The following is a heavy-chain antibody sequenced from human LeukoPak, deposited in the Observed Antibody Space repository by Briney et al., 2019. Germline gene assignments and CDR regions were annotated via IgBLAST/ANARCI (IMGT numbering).Heavy chain of an antibody. D-gene: IGHD5-18*01. CDR1: GFTFSSYS. V-gene: IGHV3-21*01. J-gene: IGHJ4*02. Sequence: GGSLRLSCAASGFTFSSYSMNWLRQAPGKGLEWVSSISSSSSYIYYADSVKGRFTISRDNAKNSLYLQMNSLRAEDTAVYYCARDGAWDSYGLFDYWGQGTLVTVSS. CDR3: ARDGAWDSYGLFDY. CDR2: ISSSSSYI.